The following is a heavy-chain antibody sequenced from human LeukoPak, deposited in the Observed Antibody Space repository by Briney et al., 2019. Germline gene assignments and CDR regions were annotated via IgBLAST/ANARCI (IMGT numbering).Heavy chain of an antibody. CDR2: INHSGST. CDR3: ARGKDEPNYYYYYMDV. J-gene: IGHJ6*03. D-gene: IGHD1-14*01. Sequence: SETLSLTCAVYGGSFSGDYWSWIRQPPGKGLGWSGEINHSGSTNYNPSLKSRVTISVDTSKNQFSLKLSSVTAADTAVYYCARGKDEPNYYYYYMDVWGKGTTVTVSS. CDR1: GGSFSGDY. V-gene: IGHV4-34*01.